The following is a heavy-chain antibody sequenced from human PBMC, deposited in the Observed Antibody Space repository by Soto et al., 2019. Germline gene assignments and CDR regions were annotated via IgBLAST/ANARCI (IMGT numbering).Heavy chain of an antibody. CDR3: AKARHSGDFAGSYDS. CDR1: GFSFIVYA. J-gene: IGHJ5*02. Sequence: GGSMRLSGVASGFSFIVYAINWVRQVPGRGLEYVAGIGGRGGNAFYADSMKGRFSISRDNSKNTVYLHMHNLRVDDSAMYYCAKARHSGDFAGSYDSWGQGTLVTVSS. V-gene: IGHV3-23*01. D-gene: IGHD2-21*02. CDR2: IGGRGGNA.